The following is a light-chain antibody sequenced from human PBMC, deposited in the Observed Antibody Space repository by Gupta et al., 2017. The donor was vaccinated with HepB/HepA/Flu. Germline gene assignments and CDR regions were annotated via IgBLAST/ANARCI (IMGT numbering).Light chain of an antibody. CDR3: QQYANLPWT. J-gene: IGKJ1*01. Sequence: VLTQPPGTLSLSPGERATLPCRASQYIKSDFFVWYQQRPGQAPRLLIYRASTRATGIPDRLSGSGSGTDFTLTISRLEPEDFAVYYCQQYANLPWTFGQGTKVENK. CDR1: QYIKSDF. CDR2: RAS. V-gene: IGKV3-20*01.